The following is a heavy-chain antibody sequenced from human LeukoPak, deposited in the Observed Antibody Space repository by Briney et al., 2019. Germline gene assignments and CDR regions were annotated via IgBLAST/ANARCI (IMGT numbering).Heavy chain of an antibody. J-gene: IGHJ4*02. D-gene: IGHD6-13*01. Sequence: GGSLRLSCAASGFTFSSYAMSWVRQAPGKGLEWVSAISGSGGSTYYADSVKGRFTISRDNSNNTLYLQMNSLRAEDSAVYYCAKGSRGGAAAGTRAFDYWGQGTLVTVSS. V-gene: IGHV3-23*01. CDR2: ISGSGGST. CDR1: GFTFSSYA. CDR3: AKGSRGGAAAGTRAFDY.